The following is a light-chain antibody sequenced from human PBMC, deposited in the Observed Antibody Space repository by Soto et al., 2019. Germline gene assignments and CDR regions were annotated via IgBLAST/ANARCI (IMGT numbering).Light chain of an antibody. CDR1: KSFSHSY. Sequence: DIVLAQSPDTLSLSPGGSDALSCGASKSFSHSYLAWYQQRPGQAPRLLIYGASSRADGIPDRFTGSGSGTDFTLTISRLEPEDVAVYYCQQYDSSARTFGQGTKVDIK. J-gene: IGKJ1*01. CDR3: QQYDSSART. CDR2: GAS. V-gene: IGKV3-20*01.